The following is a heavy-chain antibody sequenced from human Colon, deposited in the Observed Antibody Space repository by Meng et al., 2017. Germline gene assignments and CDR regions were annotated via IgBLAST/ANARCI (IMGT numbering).Heavy chain of an antibody. CDR1: GFTFSSYA. CDR3: AREDDSSGVYDY. Sequence: GSSMKISCAASGFTFSSYAMHWVRQAPGKGLEWVAVISYDGSNKYYADSVKGRFTISRDNSKNTLYLQMNSLRAEDTAVYYCAREDDSSGVYDYWGQGTLVTVSS. V-gene: IGHV3-30*01. CDR2: ISYDGSNK. J-gene: IGHJ4*02. D-gene: IGHD3-22*01.